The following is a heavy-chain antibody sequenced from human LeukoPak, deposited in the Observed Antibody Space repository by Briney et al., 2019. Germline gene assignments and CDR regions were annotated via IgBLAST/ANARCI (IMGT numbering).Heavy chain of an antibody. CDR1: GFTFSSYG. J-gene: IGHJ1*01. Sequence: PTGGSLRLSCAASGFTFSSYGMHWVRQAPGKGLEWVAVIWLDGSSKYYADSVKGRFTIARDNAKNTLYLQMNSLRAEDTAVYYCYGANAEHWGQGTLVTVSS. D-gene: IGHD4-23*01. CDR2: IWLDGSSK. V-gene: IGHV3-33*03. CDR3: YGANAEH.